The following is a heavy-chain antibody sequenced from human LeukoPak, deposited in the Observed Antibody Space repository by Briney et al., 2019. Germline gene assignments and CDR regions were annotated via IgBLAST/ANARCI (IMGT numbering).Heavy chain of an antibody. CDR2: IDPNTGDS. J-gene: IGHJ4*02. D-gene: IGHD2-2*01. V-gene: IGHV1-2*02. CDR3: ARIRYCGGISCYYIDY. CDR1: EYTFTGYY. Sequence: ASVMVSCKASEYTFTGYYIHWVRQAPGQGLEWMGWIDPNTGDSNYVQKFQGRVTMTRDTSISTAYMELSRLRSDDTAFYYCARIRYCGGISCYYIDYWGQGTLVTVSA.